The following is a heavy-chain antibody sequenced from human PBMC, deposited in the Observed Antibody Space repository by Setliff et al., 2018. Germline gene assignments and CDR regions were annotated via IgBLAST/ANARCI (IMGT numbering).Heavy chain of an antibody. CDR1: GFTFSSYG. J-gene: IGHJ4*02. V-gene: IGHV3-30*02. Sequence: GGSLRLSCAASGFTFSSYGMHWVRQAPGKGLEWVAFIWYDGSNKYYADSVKGRVTMTRNTSISTAYMEVTSLRSDDTAVYYCATEKFPGDWGDYWGQGTLVTVSS. CDR3: ATEKFPGDWGDY. D-gene: IGHD2-21*01. CDR2: IWYDGSNK.